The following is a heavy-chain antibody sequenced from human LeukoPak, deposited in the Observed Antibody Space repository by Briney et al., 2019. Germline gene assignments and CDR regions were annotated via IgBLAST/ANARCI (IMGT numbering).Heavy chain of an antibody. Sequence: PSETLSLTRTVSGGSISSSHWLGWVRHPPGNGLEWIGEIYHSGSTNYNPSLKSRVTISVDKSKNQFSLKLSSVTAADTAVYYCAREVAGRPFYYYYFMDLWGKGTTVTVSS. J-gene: IGHJ6*03. CDR2: IYHSGST. CDR3: AREVAGRPFYYYYFMDL. D-gene: IGHD6-6*01. V-gene: IGHV4-4*02. CDR1: GGSISSSHW.